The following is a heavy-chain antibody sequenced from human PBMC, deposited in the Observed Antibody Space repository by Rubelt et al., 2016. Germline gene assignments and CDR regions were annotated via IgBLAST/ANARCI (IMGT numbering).Heavy chain of an antibody. D-gene: IGHD5-18*01. CDR1: GGSFSGYY. CDR3: AGGHRTAIDY. CDR2: INYRGSS. V-gene: IGHV4-34*01. J-gene: IGHJ4*02. Sequence: QVQLQQWGAGLLKPSETLSLTCAVHGGSFSGYYWSWIRQSPGKGLEWIGEINYRGSSNYNPALQSRVTISVDTARSQFTLRLTSVNAADTAVYYCAGGHRTAIDYWDLGTLVTVSS.